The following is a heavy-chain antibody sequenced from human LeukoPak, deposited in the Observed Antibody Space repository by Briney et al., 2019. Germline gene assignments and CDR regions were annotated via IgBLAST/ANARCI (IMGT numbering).Heavy chain of an antibody. D-gene: IGHD4-17*01. Sequence: SETLSLTCAVYGGAFSGYSWSWIRQPPGKGLEWIGEIDPNGTTNYNPSLKSRVTLSEDTSKNQFSLNLNSVTAADTAIYYCARGRSYEYGDYDYWGQGMLVTVSS. CDR1: GGAFSGYS. J-gene: IGHJ4*02. CDR3: ARGRSYEYGDYDY. CDR2: IDPNGTT. V-gene: IGHV4-34*01.